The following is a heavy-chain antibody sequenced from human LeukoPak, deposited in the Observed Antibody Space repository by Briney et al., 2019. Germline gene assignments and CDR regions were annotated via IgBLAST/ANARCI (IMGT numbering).Heavy chain of an antibody. J-gene: IGHJ4*02. Sequence: SETLSLTCAVSGGSISSSNWWSWVRQPPGKGLEWIGNIYYSGSTYYNASLQSRVTISIETSKNQFSLRLNSVTAADTAMYYCARQTGSGLFILPGGQGTLVTVSS. CDR1: GGSISSSNW. CDR3: ARQTGSGLFILP. D-gene: IGHD3/OR15-3a*01. V-gene: IGHV4-4*02. CDR2: IYYSGST.